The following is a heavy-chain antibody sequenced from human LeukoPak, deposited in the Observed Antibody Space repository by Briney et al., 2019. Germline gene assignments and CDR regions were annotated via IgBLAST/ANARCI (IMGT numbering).Heavy chain of an antibody. CDR3: ARVLGASIAAAGIRWFHP. CDR2: IYYSGST. CDR1: GGSISSYN. V-gene: IGHV4-59*01. Sequence: ASETLSLTCTVSGGSISSYNWSWIRQPPGKGLEWIGYIYYSGSTNYNPSLKSRVTISVDTSKNQFSLKLSSVTAADTAVYYCARVLGASIAAAGIRWFHPWGQGTLVTVSS. D-gene: IGHD6-13*01. J-gene: IGHJ5*02.